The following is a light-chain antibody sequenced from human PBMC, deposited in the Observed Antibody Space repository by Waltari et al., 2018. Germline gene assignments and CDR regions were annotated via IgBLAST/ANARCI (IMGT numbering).Light chain of an antibody. CDR3: SSHAGSNVV. CDR2: EVS. V-gene: IGLV2-8*01. Sequence: QSALTQPPTASGSPGQSVTISCTGTSSDIGTYNYVSWYPQHPGKAPKLMIYEVSKRPSGGPDRFSGSKSGYTASLTVSGLQAEDEADYYCSSHAGSNVVFGGGTKLTVL. J-gene: IGLJ2*01. CDR1: SSDIGTYNY.